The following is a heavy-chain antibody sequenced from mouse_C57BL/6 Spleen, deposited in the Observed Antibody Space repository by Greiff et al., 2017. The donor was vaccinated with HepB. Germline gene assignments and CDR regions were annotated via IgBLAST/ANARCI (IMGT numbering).Heavy chain of an antibody. CDR3: ARGFHGSRYYAMDY. J-gene: IGHJ4*01. CDR2: IYPRSGNT. D-gene: IGHD1-1*01. CDR1: GYTFTSYG. V-gene: IGHV1-81*01. Sequence: QVQLQQSGAELARPGASVKLSCKASGYTFTSYGISWVKQRTGQGLEWIGEIYPRSGNTYYNEKFKGKATLTADKSSSTAYMELRSLTSEDSAVYFCARGFHGSRYYAMDYWGQGTSVTVSS.